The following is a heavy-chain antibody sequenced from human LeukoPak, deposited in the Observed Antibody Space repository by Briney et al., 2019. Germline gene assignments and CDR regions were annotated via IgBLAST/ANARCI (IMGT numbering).Heavy chain of an antibody. CDR3: AKGHLVVVPAALDY. Sequence: GGSLRLSCAVSGFTFDDYAMHWVRQAPGKGLEWVSGISWSSGIIDYADSVKGRFTISRDNAKNSLYLQMNSLRAEDTALYYCAKGHLVVVPAALDYWGQGTLVTVSS. CDR2: ISWSSGII. CDR1: GFTFDDYA. J-gene: IGHJ4*02. D-gene: IGHD2-2*01. V-gene: IGHV3-9*01.